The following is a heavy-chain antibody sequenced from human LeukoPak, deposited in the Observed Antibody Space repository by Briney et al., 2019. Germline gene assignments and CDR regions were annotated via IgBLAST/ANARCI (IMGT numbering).Heavy chain of an antibody. Sequence: PGGSLRLSCAASGFTFSSYSMNWVRQAPGKGLEWVSYISSSSSTIYYADSVKGRFTISRDNAKNSLYLQMNSLRAEDTAVYYCARDGTYYYDSSGYYGDYWGQGTLVTVSS. J-gene: IGHJ4*02. CDR1: GFTFSSYS. CDR2: ISSSSSTI. CDR3: ARDGTYYYDSSGYYGDY. D-gene: IGHD3-22*01. V-gene: IGHV3-48*01.